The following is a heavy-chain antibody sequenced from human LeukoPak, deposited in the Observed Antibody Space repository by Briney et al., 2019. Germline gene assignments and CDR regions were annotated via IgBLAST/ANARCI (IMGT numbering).Heavy chain of an antibody. V-gene: IGHV3-23*01. CDR1: GFTFSSYG. CDR3: ARGCTPYDSSGYYYFNWFDP. D-gene: IGHD3-22*01. J-gene: IGHJ5*02. CDR2: ISGSGGST. Sequence: GGSLRLSCAASGFTFSSYGMSWVRQAPGKGLEWVSAISGSGGSTYYADSVKGRFTISRDNSKNTLYLQMNSLRSDDTAVYYCARGCTPYDSSGYYYFNWFDPWGQGTLVTVSS.